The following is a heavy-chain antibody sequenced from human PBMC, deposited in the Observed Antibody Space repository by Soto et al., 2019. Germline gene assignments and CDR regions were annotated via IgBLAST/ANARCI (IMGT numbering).Heavy chain of an antibody. D-gene: IGHD3-3*01. CDR1: GFTFSSYA. Sequence: EVQLLESGGGLVQPGGSLRLSCAASGFTFSSYAMSWDRQAPGKGLEWVSAISGSGGSTYYADSVKGRFTISRDNSKNTLYLQMNSLRAEDTAVYYCAKYLGGNSDFLGFDYWGQGTLVTVSS. J-gene: IGHJ4*02. CDR3: AKYLGGNSDFLGFDY. V-gene: IGHV3-23*01. CDR2: ISGSGGST.